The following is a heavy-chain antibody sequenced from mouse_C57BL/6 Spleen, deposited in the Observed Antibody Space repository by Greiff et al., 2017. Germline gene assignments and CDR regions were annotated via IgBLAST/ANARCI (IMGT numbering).Heavy chain of an antibody. D-gene: IGHD3-3*01. CDR1: GYAFSSSW. CDR2: IYPGDGAT. CDR3: ASSWGLGRGDYFDY. V-gene: IGHV1-82*01. J-gene: IGHJ2*01. Sequence: QVQLQQSGPELVKPGASVKISCKASGYAFSSSWMNWVKQRPGKGLEWIGRIYPGDGATNYNGKFKGKATLTADKSSSTAYMQLCSLTSEDSAVYFGASSWGLGRGDYFDYWGQGTTLTVSS.